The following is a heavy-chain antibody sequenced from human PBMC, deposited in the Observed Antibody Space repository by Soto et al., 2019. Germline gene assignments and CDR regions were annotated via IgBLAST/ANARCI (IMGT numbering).Heavy chain of an antibody. D-gene: IGHD2-2*01. Sequence: VKVSCKDSGYTCTMYGISGVGQDRLRGREWMGWISAYNGNTNYAQKLQGRVTMTTDTSTSTAYMELRSLRSDDTAVYYCARSRAGVVVPAAILSYWGQGTLVTVSS. V-gene: IGHV1-18*01. CDR1: GYTCTMYG. CDR3: ARSRAGVVVPAAILSY. J-gene: IGHJ4*02. CDR2: ISAYNGNT.